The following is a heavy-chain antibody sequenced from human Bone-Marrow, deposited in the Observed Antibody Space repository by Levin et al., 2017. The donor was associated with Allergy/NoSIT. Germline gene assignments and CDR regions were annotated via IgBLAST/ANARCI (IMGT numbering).Heavy chain of an antibody. CDR2: ITWNSDTT. Sequence: PGGSLRLSCAASGFTFGHYAMHWVRQAPGRGLEWVSLITWNSDTTDYADSVKGRFTISRDNNRESVYLQMNSLRPEDTALYFCVKSSTGAYDYFFDHWGQGTLVTVSS. V-gene: IGHV3-43D*03. CDR3: VKSSTGAYDYFFDH. D-gene: IGHD5-12*01. CDR1: GFTFGHYA. J-gene: IGHJ4*02.